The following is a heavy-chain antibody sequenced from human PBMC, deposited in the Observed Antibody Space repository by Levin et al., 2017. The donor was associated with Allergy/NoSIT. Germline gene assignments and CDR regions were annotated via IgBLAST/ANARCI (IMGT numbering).Heavy chain of an antibody. CDR3: AREIASCCYFEY. CDR1: GFTVSSNH. D-gene: IGHD2-2*01. Sequence: PGGSLRLSCAASGFTVSSNHMSWVRQVPGKGLEWVSVLYIDDNTHYADSVKGRFTISRDNSKHKLYLQMNSLRAEDTAVYYCAREIASCCYFEYWGQGTLVTVSS. V-gene: IGHV3-53*01. J-gene: IGHJ4*02. CDR2: LYIDDNT.